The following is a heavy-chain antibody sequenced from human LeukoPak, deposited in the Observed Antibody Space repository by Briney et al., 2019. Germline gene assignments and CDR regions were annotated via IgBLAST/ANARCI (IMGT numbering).Heavy chain of an antibody. CDR2: ISAYNGNT. J-gene: IGHJ5*02. Sequence: ASVKVSCKASGGTFSSYAISWVRQAPGQGLEWMGWISAYNGNTNYAQKLQGRVTMTTDTSTSTAYMELRSLRSDDTAVYYCARHFRGGYDFWSGYYTGYNWFDPWGQGTLVTVSS. CDR1: GGTFSSYA. CDR3: ARHFRGGYDFWSGYYTGYNWFDP. V-gene: IGHV1-18*01. D-gene: IGHD3-3*01.